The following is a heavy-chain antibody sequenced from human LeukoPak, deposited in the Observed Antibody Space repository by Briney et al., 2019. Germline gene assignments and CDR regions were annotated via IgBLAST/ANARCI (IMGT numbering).Heavy chain of an antibody. CDR2: IYSGGST. Sequence: PGGSLRLSCAASGFTFSNYAMSWVRQAPGKGLEWVSVIYSGGSTYYADSVKGRFTISRDNSKNTLYLQMNSLRAEDTAVYYCARDSDGYMDVWGKGTTVTISS. V-gene: IGHV3-66*01. D-gene: IGHD5-24*01. CDR3: ARDSDGYMDV. CDR1: GFTFSNYA. J-gene: IGHJ6*03.